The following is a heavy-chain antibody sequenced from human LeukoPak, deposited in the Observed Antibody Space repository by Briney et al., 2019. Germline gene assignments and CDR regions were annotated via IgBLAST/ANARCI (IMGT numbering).Heavy chain of an antibody. Sequence: GGSLRLSCVASGFTFSSYSMNWVRQAPGKGLEWVSSISSSSSYIYYADSVKGRFTISRDNAKNSLYLQMNSLRAEDTAVYYCARAERGMPDYWGQGTLVTVSS. V-gene: IGHV3-21*01. CDR2: ISSSSSYI. D-gene: IGHD1-1*01. J-gene: IGHJ4*02. CDR1: GFTFSSYS. CDR3: ARAERGMPDY.